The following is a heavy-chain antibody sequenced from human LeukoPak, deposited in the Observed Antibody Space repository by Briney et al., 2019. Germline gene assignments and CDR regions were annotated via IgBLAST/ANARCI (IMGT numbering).Heavy chain of an antibody. CDR2: IYHSGST. CDR1: GYSTSSGYY. D-gene: IGHD6-19*01. V-gene: IGHV4-38-2*01. Sequence: PSETLSLTCAVSGYSTSSGYYWGWIRQPPGKGLEWIGSIYHSGSTYYNPSLKSRVTTSVDTSKNQFSLKLSSVTAADTAVYYCARRSIAVAGSFDYWGQGTLVTVSS. CDR3: ARRSIAVAGSFDY. J-gene: IGHJ4*02.